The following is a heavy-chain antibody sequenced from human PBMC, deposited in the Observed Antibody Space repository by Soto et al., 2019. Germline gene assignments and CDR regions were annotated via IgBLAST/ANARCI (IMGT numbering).Heavy chain of an antibody. CDR2: ISWNSGSI. CDR1: GFTFDDYA. Sequence: EVQLVESGGGLVQPGRSLRLSCAASGFTFDDYAMHWVRQAPGKGLEWVSGISWNSGSIGYADSVKGRFTISRDNAKNSQYMQMSSLSAEDTALYYCAKDIHGLGSYYNVGAFDIWGQGTMVTVSS. V-gene: IGHV3-9*01. CDR3: AKDIHGLGSYYNVGAFDI. J-gene: IGHJ3*02. D-gene: IGHD3-10*01.